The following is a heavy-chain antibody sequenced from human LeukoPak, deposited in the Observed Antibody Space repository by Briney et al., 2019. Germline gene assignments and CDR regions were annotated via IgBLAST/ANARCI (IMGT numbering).Heavy chain of an antibody. CDR2: ITSSSST. CDR3: ARVGFYDFWSGINFFDY. CDR1: GFTFSSYS. D-gene: IGHD3-3*01. J-gene: IGHJ4*02. Sequence: GGSLRLSCAASGFTFSSYSVNWVRQAPGKGLEWVSSITSSSSTYYSDSEKGRFTISRDNAKNSLYLQMNSLRVEDTAVYYCARVGFYDFWSGINFFDYWGQGTLVTVSS. V-gene: IGHV3-21*01.